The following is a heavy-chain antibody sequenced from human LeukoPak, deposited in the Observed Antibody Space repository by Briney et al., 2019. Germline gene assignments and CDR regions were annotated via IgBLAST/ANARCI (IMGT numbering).Heavy chain of an antibody. CDR3: AREVGATTWGAFDI. CDR2: INPNSGGT. V-gene: IGHV1-2*02. Sequence: ASVKVSCKASGYTFTGYYMHWVRQAPGQGLEWMGWINPNSGGTNYAQKFQGRVTVTRDTSISTAYMELSRLRSDDTAVYYCAREVGATTWGAFDIWGQGTMVTVSS. CDR1: GYTFTGYY. D-gene: IGHD1-26*01. J-gene: IGHJ3*02.